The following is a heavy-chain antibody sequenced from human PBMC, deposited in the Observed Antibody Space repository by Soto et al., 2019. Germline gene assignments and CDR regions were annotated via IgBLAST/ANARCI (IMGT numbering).Heavy chain of an antibody. CDR3: AREPNYYYYMDV. CDR2: INAGNGNT. V-gene: IGHV1-3*01. J-gene: IGHJ6*03. Sequence: GASVEVTCEASGDSFTSYSMHWVRQAPGQRLEWMGWINAGNGNTKYSQKFQGRVTITRDTSASTAYMELSSLRSEDTAVYYCAREPNYYYYMDVWGKGTTVTVSS. CDR1: GDSFTSYS.